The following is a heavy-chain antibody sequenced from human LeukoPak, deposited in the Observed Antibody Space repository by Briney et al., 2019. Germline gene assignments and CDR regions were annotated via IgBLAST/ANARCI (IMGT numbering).Heavy chain of an antibody. J-gene: IGHJ6*03. D-gene: IGHD3-10*01. CDR3: AKGIVPDGSGSYYNEDYYYYMDV. Sequence: GRSLRLSCAASGFTFDDYAMPWVRQAPGKGLEWVSGISWNRGSLADADSVKGRFTISRDNAKNSLYLQMNSLRAEDTALYYCAKGIVPDGSGSYYNEDYYYYMDVWGKGTTVTVSS. CDR2: ISWNRGSL. CDR1: GFTFDDYA. V-gene: IGHV3-9*01.